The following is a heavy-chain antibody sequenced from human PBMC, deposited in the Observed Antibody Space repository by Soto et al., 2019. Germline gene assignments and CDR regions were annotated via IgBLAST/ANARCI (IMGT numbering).Heavy chain of an antibody. J-gene: IGHJ4*02. D-gene: IGHD3-22*01. CDR1: GGTFSSYA. CDR3: ASLLDYYDSSGYYVEYFDY. Sequence: SVKVSCKASGGTFSSYAISWVRQAPGQGLEWMGGVIPIFGTANYAQKFQGRVTITADESTSTAYMELSSLRSEDTAVYYCASLLDYYDSSGYYVEYFDYWGQGTLVTVSS. CDR2: VIPIFGTA. V-gene: IGHV1-69*13.